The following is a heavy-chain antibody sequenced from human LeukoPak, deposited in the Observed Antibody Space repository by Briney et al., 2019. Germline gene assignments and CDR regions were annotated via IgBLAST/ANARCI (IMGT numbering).Heavy chain of an antibody. CDR3: AKGSSGYFADL. Sequence: PGGSLRLSCAASGFIFNNYGLIWVRQAAGKGVEWVSAISNDGGGTQYADFVEGRFTISRDNSKNTLFLQMSSLRAEDTALYYCAKGSSGYFADLWGQGTLVTVSS. V-gene: IGHV3-23*01. CDR1: GFIFNNYG. CDR2: ISNDGGGT. J-gene: IGHJ5*02. D-gene: IGHD3-22*01.